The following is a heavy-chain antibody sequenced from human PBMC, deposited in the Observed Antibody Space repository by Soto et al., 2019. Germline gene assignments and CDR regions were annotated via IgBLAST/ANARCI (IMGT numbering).Heavy chain of an antibody. CDR2: ISYDGSNK. Sequence: GGSLRLSCAASGFTFSSYGMHWVRQAPGKGLEWVAVISYDGSNKYYADSVKGRFTISRDNSKNTLYLQMNSLRAEDTAVYYCAKGDYDISGYPKSLYNWFDPWGQGTLVTVSS. D-gene: IGHD3-22*01. CDR3: AKGDYDISGYPKSLYNWFDP. J-gene: IGHJ5*02. CDR1: GFTFSSYG. V-gene: IGHV3-30*18.